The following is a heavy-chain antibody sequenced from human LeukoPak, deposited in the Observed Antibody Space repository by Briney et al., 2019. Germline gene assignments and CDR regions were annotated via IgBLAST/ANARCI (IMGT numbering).Heavy chain of an antibody. CDR1: GGSISSYY. J-gene: IGHJ6*03. D-gene: IGHD2-2*01. Sequence: SETLSLTCTVSGGSISSYYWNWIRQPAGKGLEWIGRIYTSGSTNYNPSLKSRVTISVDKSKNQFSLKLSSVTAADTAVYYCARDGIVVVPAAMRGYYYYMDVWGKGTTVTVSS. V-gene: IGHV4-4*07. CDR2: IYTSGST. CDR3: ARDGIVVVPAAMRGYYYYMDV.